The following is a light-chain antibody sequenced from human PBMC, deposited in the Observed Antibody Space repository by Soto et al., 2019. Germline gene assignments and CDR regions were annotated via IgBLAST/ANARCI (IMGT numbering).Light chain of an antibody. CDR2: GAS. CDR1: QNVNNR. CDR3: QHFNSWPLL. V-gene: IGKV3-15*01. Sequence: EIVMTQSPAMLSVSPGERATLSCRASQNVNNRLAWYQQKAGQPPRLLIYGASTRATGIPARFSGNGSGTEFTLTISSXXSXDFAVYYCQHFNSWPLLFGQGTKVEIK. J-gene: IGKJ1*01.